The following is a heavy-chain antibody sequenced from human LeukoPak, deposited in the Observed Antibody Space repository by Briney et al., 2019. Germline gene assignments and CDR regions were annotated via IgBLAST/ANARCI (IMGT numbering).Heavy chain of an antibody. J-gene: IGHJ4*02. Sequence: ASLKVSCKASGYAFSDYYIHWVRQAPGQGLEWMGWVNPNSGDTNLAQKFQGRVTMTRDTSINSAYIDLNSLRFDDTAVYYCARGRSREHSDGYCHFDNWGQGTLVTVSS. CDR2: VNPNSGDT. CDR3: ARGRSREHSDGYCHFDN. CDR1: GYAFSDYY. V-gene: IGHV1-2*02. D-gene: IGHD2-21*01.